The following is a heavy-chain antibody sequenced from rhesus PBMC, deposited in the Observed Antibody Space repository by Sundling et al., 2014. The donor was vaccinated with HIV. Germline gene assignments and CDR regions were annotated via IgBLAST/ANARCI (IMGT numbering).Heavy chain of an antibody. D-gene: IGHD1-26*01. J-gene: IGHJ4*01. Sequence: QVQLQESGPGLVKPSETLSLTCAVSGGSIGGYYWSWIRQPPGKGLEWIGFIIGNSGSTHYNPSLKSRVTISTDTSKNQFSLNLSSVTAADTAIYYCARSLTGTSGYFDYWGQGVLVTVSS. CDR1: GGSIGGYY. V-gene: IGHV4-165*01. CDR2: IIGNSGST. CDR3: ARSLTGTSGYFDY.